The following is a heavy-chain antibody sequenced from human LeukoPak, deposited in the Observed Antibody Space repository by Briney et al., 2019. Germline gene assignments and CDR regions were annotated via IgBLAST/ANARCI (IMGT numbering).Heavy chain of an antibody. J-gene: IGHJ3*02. D-gene: IGHD5-24*01. CDR2: IYSGTTT. Sequence: PGGSLRLSCAASGFSVSSNYMNWVRQAPGKGLEWVSGIYSGTTTYYADSVKGRFIISRDNSKNTLYLQMNSLRAEDTAVYYCARDPYGSAAFDIWGQGTMVTVSS. CDR3: ARDPYGSAAFDI. V-gene: IGHV3-66*02. CDR1: GFSVSSNY.